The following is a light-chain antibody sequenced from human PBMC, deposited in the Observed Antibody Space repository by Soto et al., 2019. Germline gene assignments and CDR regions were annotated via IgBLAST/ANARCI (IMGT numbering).Light chain of an antibody. V-gene: IGLV1-40*01. CDR2: GNN. CDR3: QSYDSSLSGVV. J-gene: IGLJ2*01. Sequence: QSVLTQPPSGSGAPGQRVTISCTGSSSNIGAGYEVHWYQQLPGTAAKLLIYGNNNRPSGVPDRFSGSKSGTSASLAITGLQAEDETDYYCQSYDSSLSGVVFGGGTKLTFL. CDR1: SSNIGAGYE.